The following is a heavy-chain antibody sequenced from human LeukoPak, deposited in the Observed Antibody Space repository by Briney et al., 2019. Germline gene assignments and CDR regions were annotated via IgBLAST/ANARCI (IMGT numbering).Heavy chain of an antibody. Sequence: GESLKISCKGSGYSFTTYWIGWVRQMPGKGLEWMGIIYPGDSDTRYSPSFQGQVTISADKSISTAYLQWSSLKASDTAMYYCAIHDNLAVAGEYFQHWGQGTLVTVSS. CDR2: IYPGDSDT. CDR3: AIHDNLAVAGEYFQH. J-gene: IGHJ1*01. V-gene: IGHV5-51*01. CDR1: GYSFTTYW. D-gene: IGHD6-13*01.